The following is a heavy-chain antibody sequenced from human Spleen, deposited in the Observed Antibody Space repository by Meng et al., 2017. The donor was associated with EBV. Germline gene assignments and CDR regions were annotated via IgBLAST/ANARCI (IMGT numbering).Heavy chain of an antibody. V-gene: IGHV1-3*01. CDR2: INGANGNT. J-gene: IGHJ5*02. CDR1: GYTFTSYD. Sequence: QVRLGRSGAEVKKPGGSVTVSRKASGYTFTSYDIHWVRQAPGQRLEWMGWINGANGNTGYSQKFQGRVAITRDTSASTVYMELSSLRSEDTAVYHCARKPDMITFGDWFDPWGQGTLVTVSS. CDR3: ARKPDMITFGDWFDP. D-gene: IGHD3-16*01.